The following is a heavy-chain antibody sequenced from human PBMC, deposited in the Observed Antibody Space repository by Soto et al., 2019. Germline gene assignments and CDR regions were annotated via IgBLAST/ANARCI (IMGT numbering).Heavy chain of an antibody. J-gene: IGHJ4*02. V-gene: IGHV1-69*06. CDR2: IVPILGAG. Sequence: QVQLVQSGAEVKKPGSSVKVSCKASGDTFTTYTINWVRQAPGQGLEWMGGIVPILGAGKYAQEFQGRVTITADRSTTTAYLDLSSLRSDDTAVYYCAREGEGIPAHRYWGQGTLVTVSS. CDR1: GDTFTTYT. CDR3: AREGEGIPAHRY. D-gene: IGHD3-16*01.